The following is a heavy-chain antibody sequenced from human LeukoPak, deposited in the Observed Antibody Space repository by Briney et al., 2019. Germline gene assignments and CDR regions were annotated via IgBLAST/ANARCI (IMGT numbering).Heavy chain of an antibody. Sequence: GGSLRLSCVASGFTFSDYSMNWVRQAPGKGLEWVASVNTVSSYIYYADSMRGRFTISRDNAKNSLFLQMNSLRAEDTAVYYCARLRRNSDRSDFFYYYDHWGQGTLVTVSS. CDR2: VNTVSSYI. V-gene: IGHV3-21*01. CDR1: GFTFSDYS. J-gene: IGHJ4*02. CDR3: ARLRRNSDRSDFFYYYDH. D-gene: IGHD3-22*01.